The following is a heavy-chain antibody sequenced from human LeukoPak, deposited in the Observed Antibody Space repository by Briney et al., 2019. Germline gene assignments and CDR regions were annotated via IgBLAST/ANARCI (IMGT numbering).Heavy chain of an antibody. J-gene: IGHJ4*02. D-gene: IGHD2-2*01. CDR1: GFTFSSYA. CDR2: ISGGVGST. CDR3: ARPGLEYCSSTSCYFFDY. V-gene: IGHV3-23*01. Sequence: GGSLRVSCVASGFTFSSYAMSWVRQAPGEGREWVTAISGGVGSTYYADSVKGRFTISRDNSKNTLYLQMNSLRAEDTAVYYCARPGLEYCSSTSCYFFDYWGQGTLVTVSS.